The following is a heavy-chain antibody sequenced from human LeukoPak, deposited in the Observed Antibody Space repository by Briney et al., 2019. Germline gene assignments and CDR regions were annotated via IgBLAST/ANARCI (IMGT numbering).Heavy chain of an antibody. CDR3: AREGMDDYGDYRLFDY. J-gene: IGHJ4*02. D-gene: IGHD4-17*01. V-gene: IGHV4-61*02. Sequence: SETLSLTCTVSGGSISSGSYYWSWLRQPAGKGLEWIGRIYTSGSTNYNPSLKSRVTMSVDTSKNQFSPKLSSVTAADTAVYYCAREGMDDYGDYRLFDYWGQGTLVTVSS. CDR1: GGSISSGSYY. CDR2: IYTSGST.